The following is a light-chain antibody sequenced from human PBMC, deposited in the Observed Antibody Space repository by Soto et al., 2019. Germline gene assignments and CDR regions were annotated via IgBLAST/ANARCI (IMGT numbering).Light chain of an antibody. CDR1: SSNIGSNY. V-gene: IGLV1-47*01. CDR3: FSYADTNNFV. Sequence: QSVLTQPPSASGTPGQRVNISCSGSSSNIGSNYVYWYRQFPGTAPKLLIQRNNQRPSGVPARFSGSKSGTSASLAISGLRSEDEADYYCFSYADTNNFVFGSGTKLTVL. J-gene: IGLJ1*01. CDR2: RNN.